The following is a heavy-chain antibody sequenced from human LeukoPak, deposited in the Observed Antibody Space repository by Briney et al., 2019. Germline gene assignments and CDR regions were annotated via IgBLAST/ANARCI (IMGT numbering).Heavy chain of an antibody. D-gene: IGHD4-17*01. CDR1: GGSISSYY. CDR2: IYYSGST. J-gene: IGHJ4*02. V-gene: IGHV4-59*01. CDR3: ATLRGDGDYEYYFDY. Sequence: PSETLSLTCTVSGGSISSYYWSWIRQPPGKGLEWIGYIYYSGSTNYNPSLKSRVTISVDTSKNQFSLKLSSVTAADTAVYYCATLRGDGDYEYYFDYWGQGTLVTVSP.